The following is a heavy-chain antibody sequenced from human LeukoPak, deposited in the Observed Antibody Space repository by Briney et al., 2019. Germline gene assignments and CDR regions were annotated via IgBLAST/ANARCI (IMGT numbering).Heavy chain of an antibody. Sequence: GASVKVSCKASGYTFTSYGISWVRQAPGQGLEWMGWISAYNGNTNYAQKFQGRVTITTDESTSTAYMELSSLRSEDTAVYYCARDRGHSGYDWGGCGGDCYSLGYWGQGTLVTVSS. J-gene: IGHJ4*02. CDR1: GYTFTSYG. CDR2: ISAYNGNT. D-gene: IGHD2-21*02. CDR3: ARDRGHSGYDWGGCGGDCYSLGY. V-gene: IGHV1-18*01.